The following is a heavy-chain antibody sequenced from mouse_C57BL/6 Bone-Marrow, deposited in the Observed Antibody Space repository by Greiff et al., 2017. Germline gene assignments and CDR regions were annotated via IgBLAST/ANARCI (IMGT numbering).Heavy chain of an antibody. J-gene: IGHJ4*01. D-gene: IGHD1-1*01. V-gene: IGHV1-61*01. CDR2: IYPSDSET. CDR1: GYTFTSYW. CDR3: ARGTQTVVATNGMDY. Sequence: QVQLQQPGAELVRPGSSVKLSCKASGYTFTSYWMDWVKQRPGQGLEWIGNIYPSDSETHYNQKFKDKATLTVDKSSSTAYMQLSSLTSEDSAVYYFARGTQTVVATNGMDYWGQGTSVTVSS.